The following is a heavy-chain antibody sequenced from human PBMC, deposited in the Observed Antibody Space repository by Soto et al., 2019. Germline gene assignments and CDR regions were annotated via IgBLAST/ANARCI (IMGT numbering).Heavy chain of an antibody. J-gene: IGHJ5*02. V-gene: IGHV4-39*02. Sequence: SETLSVTCTVSGGSISSSSYYWGWIRQPPGKGLEWIGSIYYSGSTYYNPSLKSRVTISVDTSKNQFSLKLSSVTAADTAVYYCAREGTVVIGDWFAPWGQGTLATVS. CDR3: AREGTVVIGDWFAP. CDR2: IYYSGST. CDR1: GGSISSSSYY. D-gene: IGHD2-15*01.